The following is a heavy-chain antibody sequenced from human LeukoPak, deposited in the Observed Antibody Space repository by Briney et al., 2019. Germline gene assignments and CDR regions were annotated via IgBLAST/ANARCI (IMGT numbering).Heavy chain of an antibody. D-gene: IGHD3-16*01. CDR1: GFTFNSYA. CDR3: AKDKGGGYGNDGFDI. J-gene: IGHJ3*02. CDR2: ISYDGSNQ. V-gene: IGHV3-30*18. Sequence: GGSLRLSCAASGFTFNSYAMTWVRQAPGKGLEWVAVISYDGSNQYYADSVKGRFTISRDNSKNTLYLQMNSLRAEDTAVYYCAKDKGGGYGNDGFDIWGRGTMVTVSS.